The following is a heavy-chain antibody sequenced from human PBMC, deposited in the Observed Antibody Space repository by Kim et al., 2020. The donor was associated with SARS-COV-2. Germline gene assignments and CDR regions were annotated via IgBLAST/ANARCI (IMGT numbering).Heavy chain of an antibody. CDR3: ARSRLTFHVTILPDY. D-gene: IGHD3-9*01. J-gene: IGHJ4*02. Sequence: DSVKGRFTISRDNSKNTLYLQMNRLRAEDTAVYYCARSRLTFHVTILPDYWGQGTLVTVSS. V-gene: IGHV3-30*01.